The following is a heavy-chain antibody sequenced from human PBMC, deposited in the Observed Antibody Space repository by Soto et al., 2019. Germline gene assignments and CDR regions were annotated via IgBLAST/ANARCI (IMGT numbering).Heavy chain of an antibody. CDR3: ARDRIVRGVINYGMDV. Sequence: GASVKVSCKASGGTFSSYASSWVRQAPGQGLEWMGEIVPIFDTANYAQKFQGRVTITADKSTSTAYMELSSLRSEDTAVYFCARDRIVRGVINYGMDVWGQGTTVTVSS. CDR1: GGTFSSYA. J-gene: IGHJ6*02. D-gene: IGHD3-10*01. V-gene: IGHV1-69*06. CDR2: IVPIFDTA.